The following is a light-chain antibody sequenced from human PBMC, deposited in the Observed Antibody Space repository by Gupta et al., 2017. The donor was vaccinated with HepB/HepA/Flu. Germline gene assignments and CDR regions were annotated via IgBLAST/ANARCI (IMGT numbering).Light chain of an antibody. CDR1: SSDVVGYNY. J-gene: IGLJ2*01. CDR3: SSYTSSSTLPVV. V-gene: IGLV2-14*03. Sequence: QAALTHTVSVSRSPGQSLLISCTGTSSDVVGYNYVSCYQQHPGKAPKLMIYDVSNRPSGVSNRFSFSKSGNTASLTISGRQAEDEADYYYSSYTSSSTLPVVFGGGTKLTVL. CDR2: DVS.